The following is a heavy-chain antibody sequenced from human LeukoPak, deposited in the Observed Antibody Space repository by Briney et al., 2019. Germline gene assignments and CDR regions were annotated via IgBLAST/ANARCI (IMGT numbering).Heavy chain of an antibody. D-gene: IGHD2-2*02. V-gene: IGHV4-34*01. CDR1: GGSISTYY. CDR2: INHSGST. Sequence: PSETLSLTCTVSGGSISTYYWSWIRQSPGKGLEWIGEINHSGSTNYNPSLKSRVTISVDTSKNQFSLKLSSVTAADTAVYYCAREGRYCSSTSCYRSWFDPWGQGTLVTVSS. J-gene: IGHJ5*02. CDR3: AREGRYCSSTSCYRSWFDP.